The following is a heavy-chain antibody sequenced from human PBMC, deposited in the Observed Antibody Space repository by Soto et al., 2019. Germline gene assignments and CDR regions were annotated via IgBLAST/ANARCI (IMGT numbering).Heavy chain of an antibody. CDR3: ARGRYCSSTSCFYYYYGMDV. J-gene: IGHJ6*02. CDR1: GFTFSRYW. V-gene: IGHV3-74*01. D-gene: IGHD2-2*01. CDR2: INSDGSST. Sequence: GGSLRLSCAASGFTFSRYWMHWVRQAPGKWLVWVSRINSDGSSTSYADSVKGRFTISRDNAKNTLYLQMNSLRAEDTAVYYCARGRYCSSTSCFYYYYGMDVWGQGTTVNVSS.